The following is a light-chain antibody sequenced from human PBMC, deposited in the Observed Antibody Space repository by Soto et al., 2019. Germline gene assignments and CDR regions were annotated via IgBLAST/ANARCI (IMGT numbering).Light chain of an antibody. V-gene: IGLV2-8*01. CDR3: SSYAGNHNFXV. CDR2: EVT. Sequence: QSALTQPPSASGSPGQSVTISCIGTSSDVGGYDYVSWYQQHPGKAPKLIISEVTKRPSGVPDRFSGSKSGNTASLTVSGLQAEDEADYYCSSYAGNHNFXVFGTGTKVTVL. CDR1: SSDVGGYDY. J-gene: IGLJ1*01.